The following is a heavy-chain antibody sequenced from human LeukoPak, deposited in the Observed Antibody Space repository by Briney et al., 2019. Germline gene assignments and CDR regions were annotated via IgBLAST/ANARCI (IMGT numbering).Heavy chain of an antibody. Sequence: SETLSLTCTVSGGSISNSNYYWGWVRQPPGKGLEWIGTIYYSGNTYYTPSLKSRVTISVDTSRNQFSLRLSSVTAADTAVYFCMRHEEEDGYNAKPFDFWGQGTLVTVSS. D-gene: IGHD5-24*01. CDR1: GGSISNSNYY. J-gene: IGHJ4*02. CDR3: MRHEEEDGYNAKPFDF. V-gene: IGHV4-39*01. CDR2: IYYSGNT.